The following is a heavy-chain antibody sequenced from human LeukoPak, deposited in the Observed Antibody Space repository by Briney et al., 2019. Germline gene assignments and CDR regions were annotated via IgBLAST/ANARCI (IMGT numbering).Heavy chain of an antibody. CDR1: GGTFSSYT. CDR2: IIPILGIA. V-gene: IGHV1-69*04. J-gene: IGHJ6*03. Sequence: ASVKVSCKASGGTFSSYTINWVRQAPGQGLEWMGRIIPILGIANYAQKFQGRVTITADKSTSTAYMELSSLRSEDTAVYYSARDLVPAADHYMDVWGIGTTVTVS. D-gene: IGHD2-2*01. CDR3: ARDLVPAADHYMDV.